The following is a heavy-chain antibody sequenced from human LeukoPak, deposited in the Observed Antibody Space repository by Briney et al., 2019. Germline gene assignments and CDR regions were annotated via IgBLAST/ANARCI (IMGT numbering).Heavy chain of an antibody. Sequence: SETLSLTCTVSGGSISSTSYYWGWIRQPPGKGLEWIGTIYYSGSTYYNVSLKSRVTISVDTSRNQFSLKLSSVTAADTAVYYCARHSRSVDYGSGSYTWDYWGQGTLVTVSS. CDR2: IYYSGST. CDR3: ARHSRSVDYGSGSYTWDY. V-gene: IGHV4-39*01. J-gene: IGHJ4*02. CDR1: GGSISSTSYY. D-gene: IGHD3-10*01.